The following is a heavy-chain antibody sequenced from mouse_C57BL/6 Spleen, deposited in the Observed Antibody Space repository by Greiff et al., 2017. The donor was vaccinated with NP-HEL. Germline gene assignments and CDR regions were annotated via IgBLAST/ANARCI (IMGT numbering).Heavy chain of an antibody. CDR3: AREGYTTVVATDWYFDV. V-gene: IGHV1-52*01. CDR1: GYTFTSYW. D-gene: IGHD1-1*01. Sequence: QVQLQQPGAELVRPGSSVKLSCKASGYTFTSYWMHWVKQRPIQGLEWIGNIDPSDSVTHYNQKFKDKATLTVDKSSSAAYMPLNSLTSEDSAVYYCAREGYTTVVATDWYFDVWGTGTTVTVSS. J-gene: IGHJ1*03. CDR2: IDPSDSVT.